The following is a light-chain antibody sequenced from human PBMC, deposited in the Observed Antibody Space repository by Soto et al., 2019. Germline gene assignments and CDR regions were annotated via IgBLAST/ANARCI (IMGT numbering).Light chain of an antibody. J-gene: IGLJ1*01. V-gene: IGLV2-14*01. Sequence: QSASVSGSPGQSIAISCTGSSSDVGFYNYVSWYQQHPGEVPKLIIFEVSNRPSGVSNRFSGSKSGNTAPLTISGLQAEDEAAYYCSSYTTSSTRVFGTGTKLTVL. CDR2: EVS. CDR3: SSYTTSSTRV. CDR1: SSDVGFYNY.